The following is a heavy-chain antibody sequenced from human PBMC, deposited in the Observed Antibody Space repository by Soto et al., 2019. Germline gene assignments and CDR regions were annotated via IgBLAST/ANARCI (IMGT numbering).Heavy chain of an antibody. V-gene: IGHV5-51*01. J-gene: IGHJ6*02. CDR3: ARHKSRAYFYAMDV. Sequence: GESLKISCKGSGYLFTSYWIGWVRQMPGKGLEWKGIIYPGDSETKYSPSFQGQVTISADKSITTAYLQWSSLKASDTVIYYCARHKSRAYFYAMDVWGQGTTVTVSS. CDR2: IYPGDSET. CDR1: GYLFTSYW.